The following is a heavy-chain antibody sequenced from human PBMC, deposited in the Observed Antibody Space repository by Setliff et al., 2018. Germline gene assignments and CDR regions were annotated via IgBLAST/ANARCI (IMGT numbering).Heavy chain of an antibody. D-gene: IGHD1-26*01. V-gene: IGHV3-7*03. CDR3: ARDRGGATTRDL. CDR2: IKPDGTEE. Sequence: RGASLTLSCAASGFTFSHFWMGWVRQAPGKGLEWVANIKPDGTEEYYVDSVKGRFTISRDNAKNSLYLQMNTLRAEDTAVYYCARDRGGATTRDLWGQGTLVTVSS. J-gene: IGHJ5*02. CDR1: GFTFSHFW.